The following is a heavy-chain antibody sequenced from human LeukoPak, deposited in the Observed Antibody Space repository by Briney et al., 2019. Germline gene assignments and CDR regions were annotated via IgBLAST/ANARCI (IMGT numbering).Heavy chain of an antibody. D-gene: IGHD3-22*01. CDR1: GYTFTTYD. Sequence: ASAKVSCKASGYTFTTYDINWVRQAAGQGLEWMGWMNPNSGNTGYAQKFQGRLTITRDASISTAYMELSSLRSDDTAVYYCARTKPDNSEMYNWGQGTLVTVYS. CDR2: MNPNSGNT. CDR3: ARTKPDNSEMYN. J-gene: IGHJ4*02. V-gene: IGHV1-8*03.